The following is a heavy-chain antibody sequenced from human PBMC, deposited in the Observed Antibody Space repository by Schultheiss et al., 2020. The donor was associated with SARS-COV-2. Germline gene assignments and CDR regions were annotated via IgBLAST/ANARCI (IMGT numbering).Heavy chain of an antibody. V-gene: IGHV3-30*01. Sequence: WGSLRLSCAASGFTFSSYAMHWVRQAPGKGLEWVAIISFDGSNKYYADSVKGRFTISRDNSKNTLYLQMNRLRAEDTALYYCAKAYNGYTAYDWGQGTLVTVSS. CDR1: GFTFSSYA. D-gene: IGHD5-12*01. CDR3: AKAYNGYTAYD. J-gene: IGHJ1*01. CDR2: ISFDGSNK.